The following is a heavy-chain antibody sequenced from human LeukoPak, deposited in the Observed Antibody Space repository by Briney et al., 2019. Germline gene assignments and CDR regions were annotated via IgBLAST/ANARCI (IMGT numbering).Heavy chain of an antibody. CDR3: ARYGLTAALDF. Sequence: GGSLRLSCAASGFTFSSSWMSWVRQAPGKGLEWVANTKPDGSEKFHVDSVKGRFTISRDTSKSSLSLQMNSLRAEDTAVYYCARYGLTAALDFWGQGTLVTVPS. J-gene: IGHJ4*02. CDR2: TKPDGSEK. V-gene: IGHV3-7*01. D-gene: IGHD2-21*02. CDR1: GFTFSSSW.